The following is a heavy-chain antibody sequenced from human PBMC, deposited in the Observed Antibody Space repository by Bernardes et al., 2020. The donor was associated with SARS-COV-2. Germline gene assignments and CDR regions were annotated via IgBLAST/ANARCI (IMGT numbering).Heavy chain of an antibody. CDR1: GYTFTGYF. CDR2: INPNTGGT. CDR3: ARTRTTISTTGIPVDY. V-gene: IGHV1-2*06. Sequence: ASVKVSCKGSGYTFTGYFMHWVRQAPGQRLEWMGRINPNTGGTNYAQKFQGRVTMTRDTSITTAYMELSRLGSDDTAIYYCARTRTTISTTGIPVDYWGQGTLVTVSS. J-gene: IGHJ4*02. D-gene: IGHD2-21*02.